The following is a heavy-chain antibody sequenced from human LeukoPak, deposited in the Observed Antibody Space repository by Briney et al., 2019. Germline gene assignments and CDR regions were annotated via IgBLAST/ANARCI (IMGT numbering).Heavy chain of an antibody. V-gene: IGHV4-34*01. CDR1: GGSFSGYY. CDR2: INHSGST. Sequence: PSETLSLTCAVYGGSFSGYYWSWIRQPPGKGLEWIGEINHSGSTNYNPSLKSRVTISVDTSKNQFSLKLSSVTAADTAVYYCAGLRFLECLLKGYYYGMDVWGQGTTVTVSS. CDR3: AGLRFLECLLKGYYYGMDV. J-gene: IGHJ6*02. D-gene: IGHD3-3*01.